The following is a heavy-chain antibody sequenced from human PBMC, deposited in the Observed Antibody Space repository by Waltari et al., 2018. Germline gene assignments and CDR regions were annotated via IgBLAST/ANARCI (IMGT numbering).Heavy chain of an antibody. D-gene: IGHD4-17*01. CDR2: IIPIFGTA. CDR1: GGTFSSYA. J-gene: IGHJ6*02. V-gene: IGHV1-69*01. CDR3: ARETTVVSRLDYYYYGMDV. Sequence: QVQLVQSGAEVKKPGSSVKVSCKASGGTFSSYAISWVRQAPGKGLEWMGGIIPIFGTANYAQKFQGRVTITADESTSTAYMELSSLRSEDTAVYYCARETTVVSRLDYYYYGMDVWGQGTTVTVSS.